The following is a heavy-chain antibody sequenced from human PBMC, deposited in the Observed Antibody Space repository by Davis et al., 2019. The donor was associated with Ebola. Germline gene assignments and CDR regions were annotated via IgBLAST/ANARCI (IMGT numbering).Heavy chain of an antibody. CDR1: GYAFTSYD. V-gene: IGHV1-8*02. Sequence: ASVKVSCKASGYAFTSYDINWVRQATGHGPEWMGWMNPNSGNTGYVEKFQGRVTMTRNTSTSTAYMELRSLRSDDTAVYYCLRGSYYDAFDIWGQGTMVTVSS. CDR2: MNPNSGNT. J-gene: IGHJ3*02. D-gene: IGHD3-10*01. CDR3: LRGSYYDAFDI.